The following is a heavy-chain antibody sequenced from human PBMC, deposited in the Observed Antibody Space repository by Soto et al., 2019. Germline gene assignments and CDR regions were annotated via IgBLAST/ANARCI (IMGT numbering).Heavy chain of an antibody. V-gene: IGHV3-33*01. CDR1: GFTFSSYG. CDR2: IWYDGSNK. J-gene: IGHJ4*02. D-gene: IGHD6-19*01. CDR3: ARECAGYRSGWYRRGGVAY. Sequence: QVQLVESGGGVVQPGRSLRLSCAASGFTFSSYGMHWVRQAPGKGLEWVAVIWYDGSNKYYADSVKGRFTISRDNSKXXLXXQMTRRRAGDTAVYYCARECAGYRSGWYRRGGVAYWGQGPLVTVSS.